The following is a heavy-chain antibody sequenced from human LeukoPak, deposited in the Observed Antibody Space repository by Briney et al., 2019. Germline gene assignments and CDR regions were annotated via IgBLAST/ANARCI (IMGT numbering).Heavy chain of an antibody. Sequence: SETLSLTCTVSGGSISNYYWSWIRQPPGKGLEWIGHIYYSGSTKYNPSLKSRVTISVDTSKNQFSLKLNSVTAADTAVYYCARETYSSSWYGVWGQGTLVTVSS. J-gene: IGHJ4*02. D-gene: IGHD6-13*01. CDR2: IYYSGST. CDR3: ARETYSSSWYGV. V-gene: IGHV4-59*01. CDR1: GGSISNYY.